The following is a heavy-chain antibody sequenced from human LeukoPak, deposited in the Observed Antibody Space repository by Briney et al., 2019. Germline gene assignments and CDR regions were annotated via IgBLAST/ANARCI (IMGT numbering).Heavy chain of an antibody. CDR2: IGRSGVDT. Sequence: GGSLRLSCAASGFTFSNYAMSWFRQAPGKGLEWVSTIGRSGVDTYYADSVKDRFTISKDSSKNTLQMNSLRAEDTAVYYCVRHSGGVYGSSDSWGQGTLVTVSS. J-gene: IGHJ4*02. CDR1: GFTFSNYA. V-gene: IGHV3-23*01. CDR3: VRHSGGVYGSSDS. D-gene: IGHD1-1*01.